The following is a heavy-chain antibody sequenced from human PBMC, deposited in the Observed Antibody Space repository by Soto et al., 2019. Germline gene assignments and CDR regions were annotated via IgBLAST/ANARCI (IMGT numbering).Heavy chain of an antibody. V-gene: IGHV3-15*07. CDR1: GFTFSNAW. CDR2: IKSKTDGGTT. J-gene: IGHJ3*02. Sequence: GGSLRLSCAASGFTFSNAWMNWVRQAPGKGLEWVGRIKSKTDGGTTDYAAPVKGRFTISRDDSKNTLYLQMNSLKTEDTAVYYCTTDKEGYCSGGSCYEEDAFDIWGQGTMVTVSS. CDR3: TTDKEGYCSGGSCYEEDAFDI. D-gene: IGHD2-15*01.